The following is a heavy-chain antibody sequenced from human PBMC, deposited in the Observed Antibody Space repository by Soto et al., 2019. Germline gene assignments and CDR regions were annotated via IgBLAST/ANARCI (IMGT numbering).Heavy chain of an antibody. CDR1: GYTFTSYG. D-gene: IGHD3-3*01. Sequence: QVQLVQSGAEVKKPGASVKVSCKASGYTFTSYGISWVRQAPGQGLEWMGWISAYNGNTNYAQKHQGRVTMTTDTSTSTAYMELRSLRSDDTAVYYCARDGGGDYDFWSAHSGGWFDPWGQGTLVTVSS. CDR3: ARDGGGDYDFWSAHSGGWFDP. J-gene: IGHJ5*02. V-gene: IGHV1-18*01. CDR2: ISAYNGNT.